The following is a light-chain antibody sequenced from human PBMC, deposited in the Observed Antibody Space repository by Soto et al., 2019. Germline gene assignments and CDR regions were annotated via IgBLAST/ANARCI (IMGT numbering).Light chain of an antibody. CDR1: QGISTN. CDR2: AAS. CDR3: QQSYATVRT. V-gene: IGKV1-39*01. J-gene: IGKJ4*01. Sequence: DIQMTQSPSSVSASVGDRVTITCRASQGISTNLAWYQQKPGKAPKLLIHAASRLQSGVPARFSGSGAETDFTLTITSLQPEDFGIYYCQQSYATVRTFGGGTKVDIK.